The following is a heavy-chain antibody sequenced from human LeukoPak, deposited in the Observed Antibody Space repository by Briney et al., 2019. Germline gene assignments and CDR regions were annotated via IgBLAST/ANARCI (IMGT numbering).Heavy chain of an antibody. Sequence: ASVKVSCKASGYTFTSYYMHWVRQAPGQGLEWRGISNPSGGSTSYAQKFQGRVTMTRDASTSTVYMELSSLRSEDTAVYYCARNYKVARLVGRTYYYYGMDVWGKGTTVTVSS. J-gene: IGHJ6*04. D-gene: IGHD3-10*01. CDR1: GYTFTSYY. CDR3: ARNYKVARLVGRTYYYYGMDV. CDR2: SNPSGGST. V-gene: IGHV1-46*01.